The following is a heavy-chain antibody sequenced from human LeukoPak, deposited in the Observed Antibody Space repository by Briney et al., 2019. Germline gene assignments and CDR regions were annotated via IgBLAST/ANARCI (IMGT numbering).Heavy chain of an antibody. Sequence: GGSLRLSCAASGFTFSSYAMHWVRQAPGMGLERVANIKDDGSETYYVASVKGRFTISRDNAKDSLYLQMNSLRAEDTAVYYCAREPRGYSYGLWGRGTLVTVSS. J-gene: IGHJ4*02. D-gene: IGHD5-18*01. CDR1: GFTFSSYA. V-gene: IGHV3-7*01. CDR2: IKDDGSET. CDR3: AREPRGYSYGL.